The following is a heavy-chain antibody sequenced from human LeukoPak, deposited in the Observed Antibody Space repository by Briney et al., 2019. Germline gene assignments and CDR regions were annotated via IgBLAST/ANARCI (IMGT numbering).Heavy chain of an antibody. CDR1: EFRLTDYA. CDR2: SSHDGSDK. J-gene: IGHJ5*02. CDR3: AREGGYDSGYFADYLDP. V-gene: IGHV3-30-3*01. Sequence: GGSLRLSCVASEFRLTDYALHWVRQAPGKGLEWVAVSSHDGSDKKVADAVKGRFTISRDNFKNMVYLQMSSLTTEDTAMYYCAREGGYDSGYFADYLDPWGHGTLVIVSS. D-gene: IGHD3-22*01.